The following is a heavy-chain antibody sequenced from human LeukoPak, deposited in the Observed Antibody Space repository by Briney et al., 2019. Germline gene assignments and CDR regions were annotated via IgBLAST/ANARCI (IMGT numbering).Heavy chain of an antibody. CDR2: INPNSGGT. Sequence: ASVKVSCKASGYTFTGYYMHWVRQAPGQGLEWMGWINPNSGGTNYAQKFQGRVTMTRDTSISTAYMELSRLRSDDTAVYYCARDGEGHVLLWSGESMGFDYWGQGTLVTVSS. J-gene: IGHJ4*02. CDR1: GYTFTGYY. D-gene: IGHD3-10*01. V-gene: IGHV1-2*02. CDR3: ARDGEGHVLLWSGESMGFDY.